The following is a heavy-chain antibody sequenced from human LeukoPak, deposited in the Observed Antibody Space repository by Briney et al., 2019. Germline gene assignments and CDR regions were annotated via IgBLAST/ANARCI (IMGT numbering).Heavy chain of an antibody. CDR3: AKDQHGARLLWFGELSSYYYYGMDV. V-gene: IGHV3-30*18. D-gene: IGHD3-10*01. J-gene: IGHJ6*02. Sequence: GGSLRLSCAASGFTFSSYGMHWVRQAPGKGLEWVAVISYDGSNKYYADSVKGRFTISRDNSKNTLYLQMNSLRAEDTAVYYCAKDQHGARLLWFGELSSYYYYGMDVWGQGTTVTVSS. CDR2: ISYDGSNK. CDR1: GFTFSSYG.